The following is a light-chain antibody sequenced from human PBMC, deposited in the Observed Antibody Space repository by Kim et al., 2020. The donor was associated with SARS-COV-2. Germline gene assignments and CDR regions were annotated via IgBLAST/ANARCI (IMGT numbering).Light chain of an antibody. Sequence: SVALGQTARITCGGNNIGSKNVHWYQQKPGQAPGLVIYRDSNRPSGIPERFSGSNSGNTATLTISRAQAGDEADYYCQVWDSSTVVFGGGTQLTVL. J-gene: IGLJ2*01. CDR1: NIGSKN. V-gene: IGLV3-9*01. CDR2: RDS. CDR3: QVWDSSTVV.